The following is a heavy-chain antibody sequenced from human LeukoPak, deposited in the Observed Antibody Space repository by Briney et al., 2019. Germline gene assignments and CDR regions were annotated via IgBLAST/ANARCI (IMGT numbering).Heavy chain of an antibody. V-gene: IGHV3-48*04. CDR2: ISSSSSTI. Sequence: PGGSLRLSCAASGFTFSSYSMNWVRQAPGKGLEWVSYISSSSSTIYYADSVKGRFTISRDNAKNSLYLQMNSLRAEDTAVYYCVRDPALAVAGPDYWGQGTLVTVSS. D-gene: IGHD6-19*01. J-gene: IGHJ4*02. CDR3: VRDPALAVAGPDY. CDR1: GFTFSSYS.